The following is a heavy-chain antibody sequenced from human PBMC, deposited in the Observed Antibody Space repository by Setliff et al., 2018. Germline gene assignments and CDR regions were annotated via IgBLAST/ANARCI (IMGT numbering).Heavy chain of an antibody. CDR2: IGSSVSTI. Sequence: GGSLRLSFAASGFTFSDYYMSWIRQAPGKGLEWVSYIGSSVSTIYYADSVKGRFTISRDSAKNALYLQMNSLRAEDTAVYYCAREGKEGFGELPDYYYYYMDVWGKGTTVTVSS. CDR1: GFTFSDYY. V-gene: IGHV3-11*04. J-gene: IGHJ6*03. CDR3: AREGKEGFGELPDYYYYYMDV. D-gene: IGHD3-10*01.